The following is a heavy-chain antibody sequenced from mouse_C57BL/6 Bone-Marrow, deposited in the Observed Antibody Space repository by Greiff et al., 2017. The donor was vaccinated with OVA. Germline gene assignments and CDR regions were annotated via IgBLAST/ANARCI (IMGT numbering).Heavy chain of an antibody. CDR3: ARGYF. Sequence: VQVVESGAELVQPGASVEISCKASGYAFSSYWMNWVKQRPGKGLEWIGQIYPGDGVTNYTGKFKGKATLTADKYSSTAYMQLSSLTSEDSAVYFCARGYFWGQGTTLTVSS. CDR1: GYAFSSYW. V-gene: IGHV1-80*01. J-gene: IGHJ2*01. CDR2: IYPGDGVT.